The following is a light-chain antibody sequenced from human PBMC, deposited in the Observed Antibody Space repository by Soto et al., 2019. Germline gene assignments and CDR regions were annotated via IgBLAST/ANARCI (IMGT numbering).Light chain of an antibody. V-gene: IGKV3-15*01. CDR2: GAS. CDR1: QSVSSN. CDR3: QQYNNWPLT. J-gene: IGKJ4*01. Sequence: ELVMTQSPATLSVSPGERVTLSCRASQSVSSNLAWYQQKPGQAPRLLIYGASTRATGIPARFSGSGSGTEFTLTISSLQSEDFAVYYCQQYNNWPLTFGGGTKVEIK.